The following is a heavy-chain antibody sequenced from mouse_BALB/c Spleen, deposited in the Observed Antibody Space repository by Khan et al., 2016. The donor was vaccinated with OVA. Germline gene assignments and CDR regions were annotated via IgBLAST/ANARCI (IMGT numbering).Heavy chain of an antibody. J-gene: IGHJ4*01. V-gene: IGHV9-3-1*01. CDR3: ARVGYYGTMDY. CDR1: GYIFTNHG. CDR2: INTYSGEP. Sequence: QIQLVQSGPELKKPGETVKISCKASGYIFTNHGMNWVKQAPGKGLKWMGWINTYSGEPTYVDDFKGRFAFSLETSASTAYLQINNLKNEDTATYFWARVGYYGTMDYWGQGTSVTVSS. D-gene: IGHD1-1*01.